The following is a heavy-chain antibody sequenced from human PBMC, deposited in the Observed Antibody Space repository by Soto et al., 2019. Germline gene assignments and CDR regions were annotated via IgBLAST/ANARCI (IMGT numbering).Heavy chain of an antibody. CDR1: GFTFSSYW. D-gene: IGHD6-13*01. J-gene: IGHJ5*02. V-gene: IGHV3-7*01. Sequence: GGSLRLSCAASGFTFSSYWMSWVRQAPGKGLEWVANIKQDGSEKYYVDSVKGRFTISRDNAKNSLYLQMNSLRAEDTAVYYCARARPSGIAAAASSFDPWGQGTLVTVSS. CDR3: ARARPSGIAAAASSFDP. CDR2: IKQDGSEK.